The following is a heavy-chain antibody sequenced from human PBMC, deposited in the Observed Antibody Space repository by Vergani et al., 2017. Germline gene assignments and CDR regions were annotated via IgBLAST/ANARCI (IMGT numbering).Heavy chain of an antibody. CDR1: GFTFIMHA. V-gene: IGHV3-23*01. CDR3: AKVGRSGVAVRFGAFDI. Sequence: EVQLLESGGDLVQPGGSLRLSCAASGFTFIMHAMSWVRTAPGKGLEWVSTLSASDRRTHYADSVKGRFTISRDISKNTLFLHMNSLRPEDTAVYYCAKVGRSGVAVRFGAFDIWGQGTMVTVSS. CDR2: LSASDRRT. J-gene: IGHJ3*02. D-gene: IGHD6-19*01.